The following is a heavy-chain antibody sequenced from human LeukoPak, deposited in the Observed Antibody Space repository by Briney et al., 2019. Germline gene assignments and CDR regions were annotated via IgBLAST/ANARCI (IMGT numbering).Heavy chain of an antibody. D-gene: IGHD2-15*01. CDR2: ISSSGSTI. CDR1: GFTFSSYE. CDR3: ARAGGPPDYYYYYMDV. J-gene: IGHJ6*03. Sequence: PGGSLRLSCAASGFTFSSYEMNWVRQAPGKGLEWVSYISSSGSTIYYADSVKGRFTISRDNAKNSLYLQMNSLRAEDTALYYCARAGGPPDYYYYYMDVWGKGTTVTVSS. V-gene: IGHV3-48*03.